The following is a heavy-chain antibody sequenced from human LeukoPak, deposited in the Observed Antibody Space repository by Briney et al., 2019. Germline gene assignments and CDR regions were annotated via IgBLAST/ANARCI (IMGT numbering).Heavy chain of an antibody. CDR2: ISYDGSNK. CDR1: GFTLSSYA. V-gene: IGHV3-30-3*01. CDR3: ARGLSSYGYFDY. D-gene: IGHD5-18*01. Sequence: GGSLRLSCAASGFTLSSYAMHWVRQAPGKGLEWVPVISYDGSNKYYADSVKGRFTISRDNSKNTLYLQMNSLRAEDTAVYYCARGLSSYGYFDYWGQGTLVTVSS. J-gene: IGHJ4*02.